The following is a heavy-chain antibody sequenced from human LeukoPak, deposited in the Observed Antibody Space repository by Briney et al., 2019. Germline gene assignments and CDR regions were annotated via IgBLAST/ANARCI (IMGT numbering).Heavy chain of an antibody. D-gene: IGHD2-21*02. V-gene: IGHV3-30*02. CDR1: GFTFSSYG. J-gene: IGHJ4*02. Sequence: GGSLRLSCAASGFTFSSYGMHWVRQAPGKGLEWVAFVRSDGSDKYYADSVKGRFTFSRDNSKNTVYLQMNSLRPEDTAVYYCVRDRDWAFDYWGQGSLVTVSS. CDR3: VRDRDWAFDY. CDR2: VRSDGSDK.